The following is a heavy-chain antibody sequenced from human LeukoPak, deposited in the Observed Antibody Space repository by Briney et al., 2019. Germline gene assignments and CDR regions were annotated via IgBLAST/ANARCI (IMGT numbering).Heavy chain of an antibody. V-gene: IGHV1-69*13. J-gene: IGHJ6*03. CDR2: IIPIFGTA. D-gene: IGHD5-24*01. Sequence: GASVKVSCKASGGTFSNYAISWVRQAPGQGLEWMGGIIPIFGTANYAQKFQGRVTITADESTSTACMELSSLRSEDTAVYYCARSSLRYGYNLNYYYMDVWGKGTTVTISS. CDR1: GGTFSNYA. CDR3: ARSSLRYGYNLNYYYMDV.